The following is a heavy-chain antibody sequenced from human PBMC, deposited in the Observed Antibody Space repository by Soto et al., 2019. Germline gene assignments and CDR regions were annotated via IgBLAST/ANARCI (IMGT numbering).Heavy chain of an antibody. CDR3: ARHPDYRNNNFYYDMDV. J-gene: IGHJ6*02. CDR2: INHSGST. Sequence: SETLSLTCAVYGGSFSGYYWSWIRQPPGKGLEWIGEINHSGSTNYNPSLKSRVTISVDTSKNQFSLKLSSVTAADTAVYYCARHPDYRNNNFYYDMDVWGQGTTVT. CDR1: GGSFSGYY. D-gene: IGHD4-4*01. V-gene: IGHV4-34*01.